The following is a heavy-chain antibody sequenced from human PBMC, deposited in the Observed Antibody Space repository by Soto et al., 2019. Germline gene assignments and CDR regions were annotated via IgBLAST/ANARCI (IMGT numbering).Heavy chain of an antibody. D-gene: IGHD3-3*01. CDR3: TTDRSPIWSGYYHFDY. V-gene: IGHV3-15*01. CDR1: GFTFSNAW. CDR2: IKSKTDGGTT. Sequence: EVQLVESGGGLVKPGGSLRLSCAASGFTFSNAWMSWVRQAPGKGLEWVGRIKSKTDGGTTDYAAPVKGRFTISRDDSKNTLYLQMNSLKTEDTAVYYCTTDRSPIWSGYYHFDYWGQGTLVTVSS. J-gene: IGHJ4*02.